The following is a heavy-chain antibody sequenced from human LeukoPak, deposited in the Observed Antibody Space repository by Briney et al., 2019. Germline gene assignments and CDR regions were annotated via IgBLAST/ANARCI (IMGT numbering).Heavy chain of an antibody. CDR1: GFTFSSYG. V-gene: IGHV3-33*01. CDR2: IWYGGNNK. CDR3: ARDGHYYGSGSPFYFDY. Sequence: PGGSLRLSCAASGFTFSSYGMHWVRQAPGKGLEWVAVIWYGGNNKYYADSVKGRFTISRDNSKNTLYLQMNSLRAEDTAVYYCARDGHYYGSGSPFYFDYWGQGTLVTVSS. J-gene: IGHJ4*02. D-gene: IGHD3-10*01.